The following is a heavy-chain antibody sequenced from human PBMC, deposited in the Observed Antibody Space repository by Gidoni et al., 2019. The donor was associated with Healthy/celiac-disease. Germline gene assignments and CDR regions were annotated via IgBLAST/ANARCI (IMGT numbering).Heavy chain of an antibody. D-gene: IGHD4-17*01. Sequence: QVQLVQSGAEVKKPGASVKVSCKASGYTFTSYYMHWVRQAPGQGLEWMGIINPSGGSTSYAQKFQGRVTMTRDTSTSTVYMELSSLRSEDTAVYYCARLHTVSSPEGEYFDYWGQGTLVTVSS. CDR2: INPSGGST. V-gene: IGHV1-46*01. CDR3: ARLHTVSSPEGEYFDY. J-gene: IGHJ4*02. CDR1: GYTFTSYY.